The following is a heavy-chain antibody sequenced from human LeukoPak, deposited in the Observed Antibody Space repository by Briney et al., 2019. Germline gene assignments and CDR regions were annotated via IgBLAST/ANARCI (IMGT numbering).Heavy chain of an antibody. Sequence: GGSLRLSCEASGFTFSRYAMIWVRQAPGKGLEWVSAISTSATQYADSVKGRVTISRDNSKDTLYLQLNTLRAEATAVYHCARDPNGDYIGAFEFWGHGTMPTAS. J-gene: IGHJ3*01. CDR1: GFTFSRYA. D-gene: IGHD4-17*01. CDR2: ISTSAT. CDR3: ARDPNGDYIGAFEF. V-gene: IGHV3-23*01.